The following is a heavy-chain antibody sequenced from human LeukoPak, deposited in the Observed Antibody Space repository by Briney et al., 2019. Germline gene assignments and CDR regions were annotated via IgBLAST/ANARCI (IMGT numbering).Heavy chain of an antibody. V-gene: IGHV3-48*02. Sequence: GGSLRLSCAASGFAFSTYGMHWVRQAPGKGLEWISYISSSISTVFYADSVKGRFTISRDNAKNSLYLQMNSLGDEDTAVYYCARESSSMGSHSFDYWGQGTLVTVSP. CDR2: ISSSISTV. D-gene: IGHD2/OR15-2a*01. J-gene: IGHJ4*02. CDR1: GFAFSTYG. CDR3: ARESSSMGSHSFDY.